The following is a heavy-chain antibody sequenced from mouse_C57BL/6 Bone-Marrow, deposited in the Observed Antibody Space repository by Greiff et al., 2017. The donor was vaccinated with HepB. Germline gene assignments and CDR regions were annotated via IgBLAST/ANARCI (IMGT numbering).Heavy chain of an antibody. CDR3: VREGSVAPHFDV. CDR2: IRSKSSNYAT. D-gene: IGHD1-1*01. Sequence: EVQVVESGGGLVQPKGSLKLSCAASGFTFNTYAMHWVRQAPGKGLEWVARIRSKSSNYATYYADSVKDRFTISRDDSQSMLYLQMNNLKTEDPAMYYCVREGSVAPHFDVWGTGTTVTVSS. CDR1: GFTFNTYA. V-gene: IGHV10-3*01. J-gene: IGHJ1*03.